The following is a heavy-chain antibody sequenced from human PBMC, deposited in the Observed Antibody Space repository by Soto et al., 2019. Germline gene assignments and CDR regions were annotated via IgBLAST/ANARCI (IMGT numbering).Heavy chain of an antibody. Sequence: PSETLSLTCAVYGGSFSGYYWSWIRQPPGKGLEWIGEINHSGSTNYNASLKSRVTISVDTSKNQFSLKLSSVTAADTAVYYCARHIKVRVEYQLPGWFDPWGQGTLVTVSS. CDR1: GGSFSGYY. J-gene: IGHJ5*02. CDR3: ARHIKVRVEYQLPGWFDP. CDR2: INHSGST. V-gene: IGHV4-34*01. D-gene: IGHD2-2*01.